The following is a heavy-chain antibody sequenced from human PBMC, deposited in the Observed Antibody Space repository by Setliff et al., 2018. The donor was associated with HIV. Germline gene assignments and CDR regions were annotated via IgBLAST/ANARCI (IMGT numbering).Heavy chain of an antibody. J-gene: IGHJ4*02. D-gene: IGHD1-26*01. CDR2: IDTDNGYR. CDR1: GYTFSEYA. Sequence: ASVKVSCKASGYTFSEYAIHWVRQAPGQRLEWMGRIDTDNGYRRYSPKLQGRVTITKDTSANTAYMELRGLRSEDTAVYYCARDFSGTYYGDIDYWGQGTLVTVSS. V-gene: IGHV1-3*04. CDR3: ARDFSGTYYGDIDY.